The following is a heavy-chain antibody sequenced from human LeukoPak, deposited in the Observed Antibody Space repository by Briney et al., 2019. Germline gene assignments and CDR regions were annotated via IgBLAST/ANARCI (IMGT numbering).Heavy chain of an antibody. CDR2: INPDSGST. Sequence: ASVKVSCKASGYTFTGYYIHWVRQAPGQGLEWMGGINPDSGSTRDAQKFQGRVSMTRDTSINTAYMELTRVRSDDTAVYYCARDPRYYYDSSGYYYVDAFDIWGQGTMVTVSS. V-gene: IGHV1-2*02. CDR3: ARDPRYYYDSSGYYYVDAFDI. CDR1: GYTFTGYY. J-gene: IGHJ3*02. D-gene: IGHD3-22*01.